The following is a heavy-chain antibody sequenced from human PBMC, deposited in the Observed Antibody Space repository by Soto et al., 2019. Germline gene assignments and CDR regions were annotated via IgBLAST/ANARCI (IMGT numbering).Heavy chain of an antibody. V-gene: IGHV4-34*01. CDR3: AGGPDYGDYDA. D-gene: IGHD4-17*01. CDR2: IRHNGDT. Sequence: QVQLRQWGAGLLKPSETLSLTCVVSGGSFTDYKWTWIRQSPVKGLEWIGEIRHNGDTDSKPSLRSRLTMSLDTSKNQFSLHLSSVTSADTAVYFCAGGPDYGDYDAWGQGTLVTVSS. CDR1: GGSFTDYK. J-gene: IGHJ5*02.